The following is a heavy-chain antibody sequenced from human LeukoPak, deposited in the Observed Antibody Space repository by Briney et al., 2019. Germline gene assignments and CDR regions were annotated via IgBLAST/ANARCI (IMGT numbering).Heavy chain of an antibody. CDR3: ARGHGGDY. CDR2: IYHSGST. D-gene: IGHD3-3*01. V-gene: IGHV4-30-2*01. CDR1: GGSISSGGYP. J-gene: IGHJ4*02. Sequence: PSQTLSLTCAVSGGSISSGGYPWSWIRRPPGKGLEWIGYIYHSGSTYYNPSLKSRVTISVDRSKNQFSLKLSSVTAADTAVYYCARGHGGDYWGQGTLVTVSS.